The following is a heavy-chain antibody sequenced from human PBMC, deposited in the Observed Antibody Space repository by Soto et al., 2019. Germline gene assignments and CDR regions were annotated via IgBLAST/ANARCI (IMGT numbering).Heavy chain of an antibody. Sequence: GASVKVSCKASGYTFTSYGISWVRQAPGQGLEWMGWISAYNGNTDYAQKLQGRVTMTTDTSTSTAYMELRSLRPDDTAVYYGARDHNTIFWSMDVWGQGTTVTVSS. J-gene: IGHJ6*02. D-gene: IGHD3-9*01. CDR2: ISAYNGNT. V-gene: IGHV1-18*01. CDR3: ARDHNTIFWSMDV. CDR1: GYTFTSYG.